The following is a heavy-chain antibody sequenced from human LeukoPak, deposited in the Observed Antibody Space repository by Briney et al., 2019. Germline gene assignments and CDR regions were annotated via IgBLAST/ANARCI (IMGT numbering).Heavy chain of an antibody. CDR3: ARGYSYEPTSEFDY. J-gene: IGHJ4*02. CDR2: ISWNSGSI. CDR1: GFTFDDYA. V-gene: IGHV3-9*01. D-gene: IGHD5-18*01. Sequence: GRSLRLSCAASGFTFDDYAMHWVRHAPGKGLEWVSGISWNSGSIGYADSVKGRFTISRDNAKNSLYLQMNSLRAEDTALYYCARGYSYEPTSEFDYWGQGTLVTVSS.